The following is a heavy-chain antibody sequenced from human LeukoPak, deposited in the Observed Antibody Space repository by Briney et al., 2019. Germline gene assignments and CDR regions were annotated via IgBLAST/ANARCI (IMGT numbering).Heavy chain of an antibody. CDR3: ASIPIPAAVSYYFYMDV. Sequence: PSETLSLTCTVSGGSISSHYWSWIRQPPGKGLECIGYIYYSGSTNYNPSLKSRVTISVDTSKNQFSLKLSSVTAADTAVYYCASIPIPAAVSYYFYMDVWGKGATVTVSS. CDR1: GGSISSHY. CDR2: IYYSGST. J-gene: IGHJ6*03. V-gene: IGHV4-59*11. D-gene: IGHD6-13*01.